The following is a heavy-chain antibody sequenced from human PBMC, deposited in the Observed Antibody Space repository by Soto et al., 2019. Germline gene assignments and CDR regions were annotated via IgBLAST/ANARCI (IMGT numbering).Heavy chain of an antibody. CDR2: MNPNRGNT. V-gene: IGHV1-8*01. D-gene: IGHD3-3*01. J-gene: IGHJ5*02. CDR3: ARVGAPTGVTIVGVVMRSDWFDP. CDR1: GYTFTSYD. Sequence: QVQLVQSGAEVKKPGASVKVSCKASGYTFTSYDINWVRQATGQGLEWMGWMNPNRGNTGYAQKVQGRVTTTRNTSISTAYMELSSLSSEDTAVYYCARVGAPTGVTIVGVVMRSDWFDPWGQGTLVAVSS.